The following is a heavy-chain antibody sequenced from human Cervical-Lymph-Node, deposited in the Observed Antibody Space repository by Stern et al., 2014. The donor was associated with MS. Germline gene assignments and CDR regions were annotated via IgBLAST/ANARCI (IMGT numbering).Heavy chain of an antibody. CDR1: GASISSNNFH. V-gene: IGHV4-61*02. J-gene: IGHJ5*02. D-gene: IGHD1-26*01. CDR2: ISTFWGA. CDR3: ATYYAGVGGLGS. Sequence: QVQLQESGPGLVKPSQTLSLTCTVSGASISSNNFHWSWIRQPAGKGLEWIGQISTFWGAKYNPSLERRLTISEAPSKNQFSRSLISVTASDTAVYYCATYYAGVGGLGSWGQGTLVTVSS.